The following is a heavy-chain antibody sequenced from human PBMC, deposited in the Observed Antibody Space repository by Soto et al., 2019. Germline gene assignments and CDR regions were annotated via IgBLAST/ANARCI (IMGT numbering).Heavy chain of an antibody. CDR1: GGSISRGGYY. CDR3: ARKDSGYADYMDV. J-gene: IGHJ6*03. D-gene: IGHD5-12*01. Sequence: QVQLQESGPGLVKPSQTLSLTCTVSGGSISRGGYYWSWIRQQPGKGLEWIGYIYYSGGTYYIPSLKSRVTISVDTSENQFSLRLSSVTAADTAVYSCARKDSGYADYMDVWGKGTTVTVSS. CDR2: IYYSGGT. V-gene: IGHV4-31*03.